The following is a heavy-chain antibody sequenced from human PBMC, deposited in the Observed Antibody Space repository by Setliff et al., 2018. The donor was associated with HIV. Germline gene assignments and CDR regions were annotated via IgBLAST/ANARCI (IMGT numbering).Heavy chain of an antibody. Sequence: KTSETLSLTCAVYGGSFSGYYWTWIRQPQGRGLEWIGEIIHSGGTNYNRSLKSRVTISVDTSKNQFSLNLSSVTAADTAVYYCARGGLGVVGAIDYWSQGTLVTVSS. CDR3: ARGGLGVVGAIDY. CDR1: GGSFSGYY. V-gene: IGHV4-34*01. J-gene: IGHJ4*02. CDR2: IIHSGGT. D-gene: IGHD2-15*01.